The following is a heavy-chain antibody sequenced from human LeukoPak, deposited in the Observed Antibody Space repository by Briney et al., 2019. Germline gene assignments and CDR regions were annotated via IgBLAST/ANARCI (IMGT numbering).Heavy chain of an antibody. Sequence: GESLKISCKGSGYSFTSYWIGWVRQMPGKGLEWMGIIYPGYSDTRYSPSFQGQVTISADKSLSTAYLQWSSLKASDTAMYYCARHRITMVRGVNYMDVWGKGTTVTISS. CDR1: GYSFTSYW. D-gene: IGHD3-10*01. V-gene: IGHV5-51*01. CDR2: IYPGYSDT. J-gene: IGHJ6*03. CDR3: ARHRITMVRGVNYMDV.